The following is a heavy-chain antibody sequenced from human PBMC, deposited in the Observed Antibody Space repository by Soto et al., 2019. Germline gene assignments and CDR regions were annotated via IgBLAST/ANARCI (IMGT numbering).Heavy chain of an antibody. V-gene: IGHV1-2*02. CDR1: GYTFTDYY. D-gene: IGHD5-18*01. J-gene: IGHJ3*02. CDR2: MNPKSGGA. Sequence: ASVKVSCKTSGYTFTDYYTHWVRQAPGQGLEWMGWMNPKSGGAYFAQKFQGRVTLTRDTSIGTAYIEVNSLTSDDTAVYFRTGENSANSNGHYDGFDSWGQETTVTVSS. CDR3: TGENSANSNGHYDGFDS.